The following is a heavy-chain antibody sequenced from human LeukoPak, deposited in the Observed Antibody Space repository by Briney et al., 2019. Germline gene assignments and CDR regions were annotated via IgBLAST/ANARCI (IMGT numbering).Heavy chain of an antibody. CDR3: ARDPGGYSSGGELDV. D-gene: IGHD6-19*01. V-gene: IGHV3-23*01. Sequence: GGSLRLSCAASGFTFRSYGMSWVRQAPGKGLEWVSAISGSGGSTYYADAVKGRFTISRDNSKNTLYLQMNSLRAEDTVVYYCARDPGGYSSGGELDVWGKGTTVTVSS. J-gene: IGHJ6*04. CDR2: ISGSGGST. CDR1: GFTFRSYG.